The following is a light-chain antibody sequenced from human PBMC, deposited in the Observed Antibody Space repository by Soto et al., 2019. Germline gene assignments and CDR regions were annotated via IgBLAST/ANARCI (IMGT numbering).Light chain of an antibody. Sequence: EIVLTQSPGPLSLSPGERATPSCKSSQSVSSSYLAWYQQKPGQAPRLLIYGASSRATGIPDRFSGSGSGTDCTLTISRLEPEDVAVYYCQQYGSSPWTLGQGTKVDIK. CDR1: QSVSSSY. J-gene: IGKJ1*01. V-gene: IGKV3-20*01. CDR2: GAS. CDR3: QQYGSSPWT.